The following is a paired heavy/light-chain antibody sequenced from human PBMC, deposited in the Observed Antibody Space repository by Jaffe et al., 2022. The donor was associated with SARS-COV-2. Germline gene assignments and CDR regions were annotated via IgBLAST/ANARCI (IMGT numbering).Light chain of an antibody. CDR1: QSVSSSY. J-gene: IGKJ1*01. V-gene: IGKV3-20*01. Sequence: EIVLTQSPGTLSLSPGERASLSCRASQSVSSSYLAWYQQKPGQAPRLLIYGTSSRATGIPDRFSGSGSGTEFSLTISRLEPEDFAVYYCQHYGDSRTFGQGTQVEVK. CDR2: GTS. CDR3: QHYGDSRT.
Heavy chain of an antibody. V-gene: IGHV3-23*01. CDR2: TSGSGGTT. CDR1: GFTFSSYV. J-gene: IGHJ4*02. Sequence: EVQLLESGGGLVQPGGSLRLSCAASGFTFSSYVMSWVRQAPGKGLEWISATSGSGGTTFHADSVKGRFTISRDNSKNTLYLQMDSLRAEDTAVYHCAKGSGSLRPYYFDFWGQGTQVTVSS. CDR3: AKGSGSLRPYYFDF. D-gene: IGHD3-3*01.